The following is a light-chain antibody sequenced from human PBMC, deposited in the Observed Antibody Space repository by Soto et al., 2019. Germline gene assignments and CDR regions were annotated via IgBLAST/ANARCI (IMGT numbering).Light chain of an antibody. CDR2: AAS. CDR1: QSVRNS. V-gene: IGKV3-20*01. Sequence: EIVLTQSPGTLSLSPGERATLFCRASQSVRNSLAWYQERPGQSPRLLIYAASSRATGVPDRFSGGGSATDFTLTVSRLEPEDFAVYYCHQYGGSPRTFGQGNKLDIK. J-gene: IGKJ2*01. CDR3: HQYGGSPRT.